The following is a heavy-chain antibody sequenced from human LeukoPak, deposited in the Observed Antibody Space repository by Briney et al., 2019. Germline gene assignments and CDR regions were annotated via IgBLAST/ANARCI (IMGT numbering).Heavy chain of an antibody. Sequence: ASVKVSCKVSGYTLTELSMHWVRQAPGQGLEWMGWINPNSGGTNYAQKFQGRVTMTRDTSISTAYMELSRLRSDDTAVYYCAREFRDSSSSPPEAPGYWGQGTLVTVSS. J-gene: IGHJ4*02. V-gene: IGHV1-2*02. CDR1: GYTLTELS. D-gene: IGHD6-6*01. CDR3: AREFRDSSSSPPEAPGY. CDR2: INPNSGGT.